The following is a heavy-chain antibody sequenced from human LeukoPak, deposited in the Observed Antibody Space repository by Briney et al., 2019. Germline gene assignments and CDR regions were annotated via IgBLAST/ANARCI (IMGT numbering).Heavy chain of an antibody. Sequence: GGSLRLSCAASGFTFSSYWMSWVRQAPGKGLEWVANIKQDGSEKYYVDSVKGRFTISRDNAKNSLYLQMNSLRAEDTAVYYCAREGKEMATIDWNWFDPWGQGTLVTVSS. CDR2: IKQDGSEK. J-gene: IGHJ5*02. V-gene: IGHV3-7*01. D-gene: IGHD5-24*01. CDR1: GFTFSSYW. CDR3: AREGKEMATIDWNWFDP.